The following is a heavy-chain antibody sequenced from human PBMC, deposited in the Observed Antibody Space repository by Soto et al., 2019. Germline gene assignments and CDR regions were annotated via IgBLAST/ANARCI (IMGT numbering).Heavy chain of an antibody. V-gene: IGHV1-18*01. D-gene: IGHD2-8*01. CDR2: NSALNGNT. CDR1: GFTFNTHG. Sequence: QGYLVQSGAEVKRPGASVRVSCKTSGFTFNTHGFSWVRQAPGQGLEWMGWNSALNGNTVYAHNFQYRVIMTTDTCSRSAYMELSRIKSDDSPDYYCAASTSLTIGFRYLREGTMVTFS. J-gene: IGHJ4*02. CDR3: AASTSLTIGFRY.